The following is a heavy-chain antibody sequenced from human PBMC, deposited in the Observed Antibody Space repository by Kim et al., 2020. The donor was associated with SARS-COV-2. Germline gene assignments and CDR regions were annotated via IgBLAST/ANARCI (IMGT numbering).Heavy chain of an antibody. CDR1: GFTFSGSA. V-gene: IGHV3-73*01. D-gene: IGHD6-13*01. J-gene: IGHJ3*02. CDR3: TRFPGMTLVSWATFD. Sequence: GGSLRLSCAASGFTFSGSAMHWVRQASGKGLEWVGRIRCKASSYETAYAVSGQVSISIASDDSKLTAQLQMNSLKTEDTDDYSSTRFPGMTLVSWATFD. CDR2: IRCKASSYET.